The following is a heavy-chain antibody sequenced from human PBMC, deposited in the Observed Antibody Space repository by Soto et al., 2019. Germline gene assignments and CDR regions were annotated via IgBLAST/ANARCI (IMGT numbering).Heavy chain of an antibody. D-gene: IGHD6-19*01. CDR2: ISAGSNTI. V-gene: IGHV3-48*02. CDR3: ARDSGVTGADDY. Sequence: EVQLVESGGGLVEPGGSLRLSCAASGFIFIVYSMTWVRQAPGKGLEWVSYISAGSNTIYYRDSVKGRFTISRDNAKNSLYLQMNSLRDEATAVYYCARDSGVTGADDYWGQGNRVTVSS. J-gene: IGHJ4*02. CDR1: GFIFIVYS.